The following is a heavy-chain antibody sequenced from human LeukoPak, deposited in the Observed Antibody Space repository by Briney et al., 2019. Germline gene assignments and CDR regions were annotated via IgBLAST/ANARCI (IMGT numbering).Heavy chain of an antibody. CDR3: ARGLDYDFWSGHQSFADY. V-gene: IGHV4-34*01. D-gene: IGHD3-3*01. CDR2: INHSGST. CDR1: GGSFSGYY. Sequence: SETLSLTCAVYGGSFSGYYWSWIRQPPGKGLEWIGEINHSGSTNYNPSLKGRVTISVDTSKNQFSLKLSSVTAADTAVYYCARGLDYDFWSGHQSFADYWGQGTLVTVSP. J-gene: IGHJ4*02.